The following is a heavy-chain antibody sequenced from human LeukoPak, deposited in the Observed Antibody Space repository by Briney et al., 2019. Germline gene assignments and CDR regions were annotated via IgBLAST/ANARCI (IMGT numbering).Heavy chain of an antibody. Sequence: KPSETLSLTCTVSGDSISDFYWSWIRQTPGMGLQWIGYIYYSGTTYYNPPLKSRVTISVDTSKNQFSLKLSSVTAADTAVYYCARTRVPAPNFDYWGQGTLVTVSS. CDR2: IYYSGTT. CDR3: ARTRVPAPNFDY. V-gene: IGHV4-59*01. D-gene: IGHD2-2*01. CDR1: GDSISDFY. J-gene: IGHJ4*02.